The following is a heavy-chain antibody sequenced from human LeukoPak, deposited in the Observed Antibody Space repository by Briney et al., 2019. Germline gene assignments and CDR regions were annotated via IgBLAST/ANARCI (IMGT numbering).Heavy chain of an antibody. CDR3: AKLGDGSGYYPY. V-gene: IGHV3-23*01. CDR1: GFTFSSYT. J-gene: IGHJ4*02. Sequence: GGSLRLSCATSGFTFSSYTMSWVRQAPGKGLEWVSVITGSGGTIYYADSVKGRFTISRDNSKNTLYVQMNSLRAEDTAVYYCAKLGDGSGYYPYWGQGTLVTVSS. CDR2: ITGSGGTI. D-gene: IGHD3-22*01.